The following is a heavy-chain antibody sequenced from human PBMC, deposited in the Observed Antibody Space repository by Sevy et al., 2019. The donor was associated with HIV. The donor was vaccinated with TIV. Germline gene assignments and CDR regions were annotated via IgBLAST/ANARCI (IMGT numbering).Heavy chain of an antibody. Sequence: GGSLRLSCAASGFTFSSYVMHWVRQAPGKGLEWVALIWYDGTIKYYADSVKGRFTISRDNSKDTLFLQMNSLTPEDTAVXYCAXXGXYCGGXXYSIXXWXQGALVTVSS. V-gene: IGHV3-33*08. CDR3: AXXGXYCGGXXYSIXX. CDR2: IWYDGTIK. CDR1: GFTFSSYV. D-gene: IGHD2-21*01. J-gene: IGHJ4*02.